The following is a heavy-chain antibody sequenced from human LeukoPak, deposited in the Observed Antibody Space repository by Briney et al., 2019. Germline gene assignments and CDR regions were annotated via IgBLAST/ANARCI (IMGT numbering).Heavy chain of an antibody. Sequence: GGSLTLSCVASGFTFSSYWMHWVRQAPGKGLVWVSRINSDGSSTTYADSVKGRFTISRDNAKNSLYLQMNSLRAEDTAVYYCARNMVRGYEDAFDIWGQGTMVTVSS. CDR2: INSDGSST. CDR3: ARNMVRGYEDAFDI. D-gene: IGHD3-10*01. CDR1: GFTFSSYW. J-gene: IGHJ3*02. V-gene: IGHV3-74*01.